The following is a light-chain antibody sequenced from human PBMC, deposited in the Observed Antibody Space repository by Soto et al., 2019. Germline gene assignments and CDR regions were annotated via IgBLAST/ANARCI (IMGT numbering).Light chain of an antibody. J-gene: IGLJ1*01. V-gene: IGLV2-14*01. CDR2: MVS. CDR1: SSDVGNYNY. Sequence: QSVLTQAASVSGSPGQSITISCTGTSSDVGNYNYVSWYQQYPGRVPKLLIYMVSNRPSGVSNRFSGSKYGNTASLTISGLQAEDEADYFCKSYAGSNSYVFGSGSKDT. CDR3: KSYAGSNSYV.